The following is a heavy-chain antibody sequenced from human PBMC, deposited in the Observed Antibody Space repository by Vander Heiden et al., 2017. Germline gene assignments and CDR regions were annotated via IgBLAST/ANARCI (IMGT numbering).Heavy chain of an antibody. V-gene: IGHV4-4*07. CDR2: IYTSGST. D-gene: IGHD3-3*01. J-gene: IGHJ6*02. CDR1: GGPLSSYY. Sequence: QVQLQVSGPGLVKPSDTLSLTCTVSGGPLSSYYWSWIRQPAGKGLEWIGRIYTSGSTNYNPSLKSRVTMSVDTSKNQFSLKLSSVTAADTAVYYCARDPSYYDSGMDVWGQGTTVTVSS. CDR3: ARDPSYYDSGMDV.